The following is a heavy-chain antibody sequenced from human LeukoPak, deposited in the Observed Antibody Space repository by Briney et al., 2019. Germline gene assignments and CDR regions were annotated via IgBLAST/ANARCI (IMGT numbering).Heavy chain of an antibody. CDR2: IDPIFGTA. D-gene: IGHD1-1*01. V-gene: IGHV1-69*01. J-gene: IGHJ4*02. CDR3: ATADKFSNWHVFDY. Sequence: ASVKVSCKASGGTFSSYAISWVRQAPGQGLGWMGGIDPIFGTANYAQKFQGRVTITADESTSTAYMEPISLRSEDTAVYYCATADKFSNWHVFDYWGQGTLVTVSS. CDR1: GGTFSSYA.